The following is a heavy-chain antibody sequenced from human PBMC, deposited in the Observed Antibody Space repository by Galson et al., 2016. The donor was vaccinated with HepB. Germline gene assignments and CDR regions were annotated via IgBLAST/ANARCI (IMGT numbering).Heavy chain of an antibody. D-gene: IGHD3-10*01. Sequence: SLRLSCAASGFTFSGSTMHWVRQASGKGLEWVGRIRNKAYSYATAYAASVKGRLTISSDDSKNTAYLQMNSLKTEDTAVYYCTRQVPITMVRGVLPKYDDYYYYMDVWGKGTTVTVSS. CDR3: TRQVPITMVRGVLPKYDDYYYYMDV. CDR1: GFTFSGST. CDR2: IRNKAYSYAT. J-gene: IGHJ6*03. V-gene: IGHV3-73*01.